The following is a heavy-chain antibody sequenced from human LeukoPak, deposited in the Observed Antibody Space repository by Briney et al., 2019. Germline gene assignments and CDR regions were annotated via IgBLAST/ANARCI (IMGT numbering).Heavy chain of an antibody. CDR1: GFTFRSYW. Sequence: PGGALRLSCAASGFTFRSYWMHWVRQAPGKGLVWVSRINIDGSSGSYADSVEGRFTISRDNAKNSLYLQMNSLRAEDTAVYYCARDLPRYSSSQGDWFDPWGQGTLVTVSS. CDR2: INIDGSSG. CDR3: ARDLPRYSSSQGDWFDP. D-gene: IGHD6-13*01. J-gene: IGHJ5*02. V-gene: IGHV3-74*01.